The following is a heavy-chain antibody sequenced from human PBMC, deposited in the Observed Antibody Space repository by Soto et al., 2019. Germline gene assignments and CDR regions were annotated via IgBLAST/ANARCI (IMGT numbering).Heavy chain of an antibody. CDR2: IYYSGST. D-gene: IGHD6-13*01. CDR1: GGSISSVGYY. J-gene: IGHJ5*02. V-gene: IGHV4-31*03. CDR3: ARGQSSEPAAATNWFDX. Sequence: TLSLTCTVSGGSISSVGYYWSWIRQHPGKGLELIGYIYYSGSTYYNPSLKSRVTISVDTSKNQFSLKLSSVTAADTAVYYCARGQSSEPAAATNWFDXWGQGTLVTVSX.